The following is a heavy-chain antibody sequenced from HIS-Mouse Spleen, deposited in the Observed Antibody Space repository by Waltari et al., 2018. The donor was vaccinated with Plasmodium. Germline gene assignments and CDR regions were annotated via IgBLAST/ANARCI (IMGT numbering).Heavy chain of an antibody. CDR3: AREDILTGYYNDYWYFDL. V-gene: IGHV3-21*01. D-gene: IGHD3-9*01. Sequence: AASGFTFSSYSMKWVRQAPGKGLEWVSSISSSSYIYYADSVKGRFTISRDNAKNSLYLQMNSLRAEDTAVYYCAREDILTGYYNDYWYFDLWGRGTLVTVSS. J-gene: IGHJ2*01. CDR2: ISSSSYI. CDR1: GFTFSSYS.